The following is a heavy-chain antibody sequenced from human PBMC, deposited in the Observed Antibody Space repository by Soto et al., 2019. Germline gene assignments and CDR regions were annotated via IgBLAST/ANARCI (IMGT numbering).Heavy chain of an antibody. CDR3: ARRPGRVINWFDP. Sequence: SETLSLTCTFSGGSISSGGYYLSWIRQHPGKGLEWIGYIYYSGSTYYNPSLKSRVTISVDTSKNQFSLKLNSVTATDTAIYYCARRPGRVINWFDPWGQGTLLTVSS. D-gene: IGHD3-10*01. CDR2: IYYSGST. CDR1: GGSISSGGYY. J-gene: IGHJ5*02. V-gene: IGHV4-31*03.